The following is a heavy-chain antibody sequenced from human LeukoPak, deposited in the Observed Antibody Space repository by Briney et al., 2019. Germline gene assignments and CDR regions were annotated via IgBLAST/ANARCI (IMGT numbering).Heavy chain of an antibody. J-gene: IGHJ4*02. V-gene: IGHV3-23*01. CDR1: GFSLSGYA. D-gene: IGHD3-22*01. Sequence: GGSLRLSCIASGFSLSGYAMSWVRQAPGKGLEWVSTISGGGDAAYYADSVKGRFTIFRDNSKNTLYLQMNSLRAEDTAVYYCSRKYDSSGYFDFWGRGTLVTVSS. CDR2: ISGGGDAA. CDR3: SRKYDSSGYFDF.